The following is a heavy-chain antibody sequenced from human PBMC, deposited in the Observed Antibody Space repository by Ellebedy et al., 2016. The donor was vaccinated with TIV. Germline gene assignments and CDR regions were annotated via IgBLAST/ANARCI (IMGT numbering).Heavy chain of an antibody. D-gene: IGHD6-13*01. Sequence: GESLKISCAASGFTFSSYAMHWVREAPGKGLEWVAVISYDGSNKYYADSVKGRFTISRDNSKNTLYLQMNSLRAEDTAVYYCARARAYQGIASYWGQGTLVTVSS. J-gene: IGHJ4*02. CDR3: ARARAYQGIASY. V-gene: IGHV3-30-3*01. CDR1: GFTFSSYA. CDR2: ISYDGSNK.